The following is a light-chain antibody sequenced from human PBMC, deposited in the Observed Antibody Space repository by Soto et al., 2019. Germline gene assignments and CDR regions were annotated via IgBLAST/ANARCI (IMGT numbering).Light chain of an antibody. CDR1: SSDVDNYDY. Sequence: QSVLTQPASISGSPGRSITISCTGISSDVDNYDYVSWYQHHPGKAPKLMIYDVTHRPSGVSNRFSGSKSGNTASLTISGLQAEDEADYYCSSYKSSHTLWVFGGGTKVTVL. V-gene: IGLV2-14*01. J-gene: IGLJ3*02. CDR3: SSYKSSHTLWV. CDR2: DVT.